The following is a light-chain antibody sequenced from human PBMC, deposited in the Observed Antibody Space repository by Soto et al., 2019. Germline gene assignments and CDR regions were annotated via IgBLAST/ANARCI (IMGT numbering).Light chain of an antibody. CDR1: QSVGKW. Sequence: DIPMTQSPSTLSAFVGDRVTITCRASQSVGKWLAWYQQKPGKAPKLLIYEASSLESGVPSRFSGSGSGTEFTLTISSLQPDDFATYYCQQYNSYSLYSFGQGTKLDIK. V-gene: IGKV1-5*03. CDR3: QQYNSYSLYS. CDR2: EAS. J-gene: IGKJ2*03.